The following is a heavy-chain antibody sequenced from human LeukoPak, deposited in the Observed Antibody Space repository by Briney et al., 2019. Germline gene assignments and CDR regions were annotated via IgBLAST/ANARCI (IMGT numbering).Heavy chain of an antibody. CDR3: AKRDRNCFPLCPL. Sequence: GGSLRLSCAASGFTFSRYAMTWVRQAPGKGLECVSAISGSGGSTYYADSVKGRFTISRDKSKNTLYLQMNSLRAEDTAVYYWAKRDRNCFPLCPLWGQGTLVTGSS. J-gene: IGHJ4*02. CDR2: ISGSGGST. V-gene: IGHV3-23*01. D-gene: IGHD2-15*01. CDR1: GFTFSRYA.